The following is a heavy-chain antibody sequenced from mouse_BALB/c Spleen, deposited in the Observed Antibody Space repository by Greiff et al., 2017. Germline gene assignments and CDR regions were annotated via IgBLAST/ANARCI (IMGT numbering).Heavy chain of an antibody. Sequence: EVKLMESGGGLVQPGGSRKLSCAASGFTFSSFGMHWVRQAPEKGLEWVAYISSGSSTIYYADTVKGRFTISRDNPKNTLFLQMTSLRSEDTAMYYCARWTTVHYYAMDYWGQGTSVTVSS. J-gene: IGHJ4*01. V-gene: IGHV5-17*02. CDR1: GFTFSSFG. CDR3: ARWTTVHYYAMDY. CDR2: ISSGSSTI. D-gene: IGHD1-1*01.